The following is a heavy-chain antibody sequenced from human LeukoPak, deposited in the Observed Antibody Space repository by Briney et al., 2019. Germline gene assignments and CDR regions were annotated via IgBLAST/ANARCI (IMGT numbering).Heavy chain of an antibody. CDR2: ISAYNGNT. CDR3: ARRSTWDYYTDV. J-gene: IGHJ6*03. CDR1: GYTFTSYG. D-gene: IGHD2-2*01. Sequence: ASVKVSCKASGYTFTSYGISWVRQAPGQGLEWMGWISAYNGNTNYAQKVQGRVTMTTDISTSTAYMELRSLRSDDTAVYYCARRSTWDYYTDVWGKGTTVTVSS. V-gene: IGHV1-18*01.